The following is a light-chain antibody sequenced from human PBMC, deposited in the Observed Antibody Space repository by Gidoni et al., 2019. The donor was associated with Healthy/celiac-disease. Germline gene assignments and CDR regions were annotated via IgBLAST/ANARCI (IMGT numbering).Light chain of an antibody. CDR2: AAS. J-gene: IGKJ1*01. CDR3: HQYYSYPPGT. CDR1: QGISSY. Sequence: AIRMTQSPSSFSASTGDRVTITCRASQGISSYLAWYQQKPGKAPKLLIYAASTLQSGVPSRFSGSGSGTDFTLTISCLQSEDFATYYCHQYYSYPPGTFGQXTKVEIK. V-gene: IGKV1-8*01.